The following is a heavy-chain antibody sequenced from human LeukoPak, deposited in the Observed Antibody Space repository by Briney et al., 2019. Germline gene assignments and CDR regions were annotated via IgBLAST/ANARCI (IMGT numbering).Heavy chain of an antibody. J-gene: IGHJ4*02. CDR1: GYTFSSYY. CDR2: IKPSGGST. Sequence: ASVTVSCKASGYTFSSYYIHWVRQPPGQGLEWMGIIKPSGGSTTYAQKFQGRVTMTRDTSKSTVYMELSRLRSDDTAVYYCAPVRGGDYFDYWGQGTLVSVSS. D-gene: IGHD2-2*01. CDR3: APVRGGDYFDY. V-gene: IGHV1-46*01.